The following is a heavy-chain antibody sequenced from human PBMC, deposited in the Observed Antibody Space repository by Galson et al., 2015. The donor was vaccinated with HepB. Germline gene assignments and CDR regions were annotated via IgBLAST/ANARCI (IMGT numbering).Heavy chain of an antibody. D-gene: IGHD6-19*01. CDR3: ASGDSSGYPGRY. Sequence: SVKVSCKASGYTFTNYGIHWVRQAPGQRLEWMGWINAGNGNTNYSQKFQDRVTITRDTSASTAYMELSSLRSEDTAVYYCASGDSSGYPGRYWGQGTLVTVSS. CDR1: GYTFTNYG. CDR2: INAGNGNT. V-gene: IGHV1-3*01. J-gene: IGHJ4*02.